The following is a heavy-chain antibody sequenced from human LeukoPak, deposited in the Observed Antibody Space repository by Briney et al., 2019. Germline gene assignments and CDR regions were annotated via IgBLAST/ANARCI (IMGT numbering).Heavy chain of an antibody. CDR1: GGTFSSYT. J-gene: IGHJ4*02. Sequence: SVKVSCKASGGTFSSYTISWVRQAPGQGLEWMGRIIPILGIANYAQKFQGRVTITADKSTSTAYMELSSLRSEDTAVYYSARSSPGRPWYSSSWWFDYWGQGTLVTVSS. CDR2: IIPILGIA. CDR3: ARSSPGRPWYSSSWWFDY. D-gene: IGHD6-13*01. V-gene: IGHV1-69*02.